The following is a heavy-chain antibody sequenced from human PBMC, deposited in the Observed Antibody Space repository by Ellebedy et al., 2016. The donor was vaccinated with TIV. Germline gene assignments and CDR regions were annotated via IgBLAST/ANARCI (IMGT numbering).Heavy chain of an antibody. CDR2: ISASSTYK. Sequence: PGGSLRLSCAASGLSFFDSYGMNWVRQAPGQGLEWVSSISASSTYKYYADSVKGRLTISRDNAKNALYLQMYSLRAEDTALYYCATRLTVTGAIEYWGQGSLVTVSS. CDR1: GLSFFDSYG. D-gene: IGHD3-9*01. V-gene: IGHV3-21*01. J-gene: IGHJ4*02. CDR3: ATRLTVTGAIEY.